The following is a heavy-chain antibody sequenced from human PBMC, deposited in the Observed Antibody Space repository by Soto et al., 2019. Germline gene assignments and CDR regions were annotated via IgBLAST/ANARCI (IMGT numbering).Heavy chain of an antibody. J-gene: IGHJ4*02. CDR3: AGDVDSSGYYYYCDF. CDR2: ISAYNGNT. CDR1: GYTFTSYG. Sequence: QVQLVQSGAEVKKPGASVKVSCKASGYTFTSYGISWVRQAPGQGLERLGWISAYNGNTNYAQKLQGRVTMTTDTCTCRVYMGLWGLRFGGTAVYYCAGDVDSSGYYYYCDFWGEGGLVAVCS. V-gene: IGHV1-18*04. D-gene: IGHD3-22*01.